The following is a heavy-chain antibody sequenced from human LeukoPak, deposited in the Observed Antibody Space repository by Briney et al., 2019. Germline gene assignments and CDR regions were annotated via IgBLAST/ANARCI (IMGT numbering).Heavy chain of an antibody. J-gene: IGHJ4*02. CDR1: GFTFNNYD. D-gene: IGHD3-22*01. CDR3: ARGYYYDSSGYSNSLDY. CDR2: IYSGGST. V-gene: IGHV3-53*01. Sequence: GGSLRLSCAASGFTFNNYDMSWVRQAPGKGLEWVSVIYSGGSTYYADSVKGRFTISRDNSKNTLYLQMNSLRAEDTAVYYCARGYYYDSSGYSNSLDYWGQGTLVTVSS.